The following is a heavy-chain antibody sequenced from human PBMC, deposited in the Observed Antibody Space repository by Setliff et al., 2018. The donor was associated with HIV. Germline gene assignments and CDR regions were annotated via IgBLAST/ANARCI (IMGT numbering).Heavy chain of an antibody. Sequence: SETLSLTCTVTGYSISSGYYWAWIRQPPGKGLAWIGHIYHAGNTYYNPSLKSRVTISVDTSKNQISLRLNSLTAADTALYYCARGTSLNVVPDAFDIWGQGTMVTVSS. D-gene: IGHD3-16*01. CDR2: IYHAGNT. J-gene: IGHJ3*02. V-gene: IGHV4-38-2*02. CDR1: GYSISSGYY. CDR3: ARGTSLNVVPDAFDI.